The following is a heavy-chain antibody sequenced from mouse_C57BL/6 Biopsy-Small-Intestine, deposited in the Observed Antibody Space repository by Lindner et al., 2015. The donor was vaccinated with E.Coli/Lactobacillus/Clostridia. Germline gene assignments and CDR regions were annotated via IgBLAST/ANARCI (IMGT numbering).Heavy chain of an antibody. CDR3: ARDSHYGSGGGLDV. V-gene: IGHV1-66*01. CDR1: GYSFTGYY. CDR2: INPESGDI. J-gene: IGHJ1*01. Sequence: SVKVSCKASGYSFTGYYIHWVRQAPGQGLEWMGWINPESGDIKYAQKFEGWVTMTRDTSRSTAYMEVSRVRDDDTAVYYCARDSHYGSGGGLDVWGQGTTVTVSS. D-gene: IGHD2-1*01.